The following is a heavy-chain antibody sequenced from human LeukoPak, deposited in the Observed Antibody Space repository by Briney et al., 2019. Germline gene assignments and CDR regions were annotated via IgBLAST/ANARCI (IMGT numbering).Heavy chain of an antibody. Sequence: GGSLRLSCAASGFTFVTYGMHWVRQAPGKGLEWVAFIRFDGSYKEYADSVKGRFTISRDNSKNTLFLQMNSLRPEDAAVFYCAKDPLGYCSRASCRYLDYWGQGTLVTVSS. CDR1: GFTFVTYG. V-gene: IGHV3-30*02. CDR2: IRFDGSYK. D-gene: IGHD2-2*01. J-gene: IGHJ4*02. CDR3: AKDPLGYCSRASCRYLDY.